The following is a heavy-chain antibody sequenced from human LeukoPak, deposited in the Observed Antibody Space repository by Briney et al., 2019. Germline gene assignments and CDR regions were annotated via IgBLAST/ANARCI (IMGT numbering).Heavy chain of an antibody. D-gene: IGHD5-18*01. CDR3: ARAQVNPGIQLWSYDYYYYYMDV. V-gene: IGHV4-39*07. J-gene: IGHJ6*03. CDR1: GGSISSSSYY. Sequence: SETLSLTCTVSGGSISSSSYYWGWIRQPPGKGLEWIGSIYYSGSTYYSPSLKSRVTISVDTSKNQFSLKLSSVTAADTAVYYCARAQVNPGIQLWSYDYYYYYMDVWGKGTTVTVSS. CDR2: IYYSGST.